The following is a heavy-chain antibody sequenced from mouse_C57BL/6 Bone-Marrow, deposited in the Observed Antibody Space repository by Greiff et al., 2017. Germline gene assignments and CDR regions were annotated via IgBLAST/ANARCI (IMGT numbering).Heavy chain of an antibody. CDR1: GYTFTSYW. CDR2: IDPSDSYT. CDR3: ASPTMVTNWYFDV. Sequence: VKLQQPGAELVMPGASVKLSCKAFGYTFTSYWMHWVKQSPGQGLEWIGEIDPSDSYTNYNQKFKGKSTLTVDKSSSTAYMQLSSLTSEDSAVSYCASPTMVTNWYFDVWGTGTTVTVSS. D-gene: IGHD2-9*01. V-gene: IGHV1-69*01. J-gene: IGHJ1*03.